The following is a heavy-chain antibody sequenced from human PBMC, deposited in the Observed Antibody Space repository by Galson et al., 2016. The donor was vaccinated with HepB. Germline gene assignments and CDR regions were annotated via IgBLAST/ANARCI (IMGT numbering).Heavy chain of an antibody. V-gene: IGHV4-39*01. Sequence: ETLSLTCTVSGGSISTSNCYWSWIRQSPGTGLEWIGSLYYNGNTYYNSSLKSRVTISVGTSDTQFSLKMTSMTASDTAVYYCARLYPFDFWGQGALVIVSS. CDR2: LYYNGNT. CDR1: GGSISTSNCY. J-gene: IGHJ4*02. CDR3: ARLYPFDF. D-gene: IGHD2-2*01.